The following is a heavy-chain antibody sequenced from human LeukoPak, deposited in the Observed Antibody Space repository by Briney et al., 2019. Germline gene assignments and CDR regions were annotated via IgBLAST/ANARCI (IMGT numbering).Heavy chain of an antibody. V-gene: IGHV1-69*04. Sequence: ASVKVSCKASGGTFTSYAISWVRQAPGQGVEWMGRIIPILGIASYAQKFQGRVTITADKSTSTAYMELSSLRSEDTAVYYCASIWKPGFDYWGQGTLVTVSS. J-gene: IGHJ4*02. CDR1: GGTFTSYA. CDR3: ASIWKPGFDY. CDR2: IIPILGIA. D-gene: IGHD1-1*01.